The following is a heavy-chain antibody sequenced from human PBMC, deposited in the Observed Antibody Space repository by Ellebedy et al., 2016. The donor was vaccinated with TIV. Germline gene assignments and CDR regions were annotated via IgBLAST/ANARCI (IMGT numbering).Heavy chain of an antibody. D-gene: IGHD4-17*01. CDR3: AKGDGEYYFYGMDV. Sequence: GGSLRLSCAASGFSFSDSTMVWVRQAPGKGLEWISHISGTGSHTSYADSVKGRFTISRDNSKNTLYLQMNSLRAEDTAVFYCAKGDGEYYFYGMDVWGQGTTVTVSS. CDR1: GFSFSDST. CDR2: ISGTGSHT. V-gene: IGHV3-48*01. J-gene: IGHJ6*02.